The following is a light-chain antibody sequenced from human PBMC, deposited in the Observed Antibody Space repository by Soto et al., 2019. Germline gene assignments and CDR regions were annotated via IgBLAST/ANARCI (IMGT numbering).Light chain of an antibody. CDR3: QQYGDSPPT. J-gene: IGKJ2*01. CDR2: ATA. V-gene: IGKV3-20*01. Sequence: IVLTQSPGTLSLSPGERATLSCRASQSVSSAFFAWYQKKPGQPLRLLIYATASRATGIPDRFSGSGSAPDFTLTISRLEPEDFAVYYCQQYGDSPPTFGRGTKVEIK. CDR1: QSVSSAF.